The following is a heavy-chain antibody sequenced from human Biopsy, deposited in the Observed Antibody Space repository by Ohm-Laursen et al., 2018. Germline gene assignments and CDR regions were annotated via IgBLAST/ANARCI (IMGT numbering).Heavy chain of an antibody. CDR2: ISNSGNT. J-gene: IGHJ4*02. D-gene: IGHD2-15*01. V-gene: IGHV4-59*08. CDR1: GDSTNSSY. CDR3: ARRGSGGRSFDY. Sequence: TLSLTCTVSGDSTNSSYWSWIRQAPGKGLEWIGFISNSGNTNYNPSLKSRVTISADTSKNQFSLKPGSVTVADTAVFYCARRGSGGRSFDYWGQGSLVTVSS.